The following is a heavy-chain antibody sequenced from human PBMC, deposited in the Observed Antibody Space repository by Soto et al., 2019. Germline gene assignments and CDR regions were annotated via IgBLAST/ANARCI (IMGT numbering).Heavy chain of an antibody. J-gene: IGHJ4*02. CDR1: GFTFSSYG. CDR2: ISYDGSNE. D-gene: IGHD1-26*01. CDR3: AKDAGGSSYFDY. Sequence: QVQLVESGGGVVQPGRSLRLSCAASGFTFSSYGMHWVRQAPGKGLEWVAVISYDGSNEYYADSVKGRFTISRGNSKNTLYLQMNSLRAEDTAVYYCAKDAGGSSYFDYWGQGTLVTVSS. V-gene: IGHV3-30*18.